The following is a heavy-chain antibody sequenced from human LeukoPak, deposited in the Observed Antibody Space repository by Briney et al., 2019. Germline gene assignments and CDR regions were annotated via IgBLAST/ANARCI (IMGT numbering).Heavy chain of an antibody. D-gene: IGHD3-22*01. CDR2: ISYDGSNK. Sequence: GGSLRLSCAASGFTFSSYGMHWVRQAPGKGLEWVAVISYDGSNKYYADSVKGRFTISRDNSKNTLYLQMNSLRAEDTAVYYCAKDYYDSSGYYPDYWGEGTLVTVSS. CDR3: AKDYYDSSGYYPDY. J-gene: IGHJ4*02. CDR1: GFTFSSYG. V-gene: IGHV3-30*18.